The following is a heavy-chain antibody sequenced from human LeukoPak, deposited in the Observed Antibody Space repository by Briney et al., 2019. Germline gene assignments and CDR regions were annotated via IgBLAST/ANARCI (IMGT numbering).Heavy chain of an antibody. J-gene: IGHJ4*02. Sequence: ASVKVSCKASGYTFTSYGISWVRQAPGQGLEWMGWISAYNGNTNYAQKFQGRVTMTADESTSTAYMELSSLRSEDTAVYYCATDFYGSGSYFDYWGQGTLVTVSS. CDR1: GYTFTSYG. CDR3: ATDFYGSGSYFDY. V-gene: IGHV1-18*01. D-gene: IGHD3-10*01. CDR2: ISAYNGNT.